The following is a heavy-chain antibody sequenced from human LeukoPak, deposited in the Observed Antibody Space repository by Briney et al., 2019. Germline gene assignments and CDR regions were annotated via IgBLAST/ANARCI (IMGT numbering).Heavy chain of an antibody. Sequence: PSETLSLTCTVSGGSVSGYYWSWIRQPPGKGLQWIGYIHYSGSTNYNPSLKSRLTISVDTSKNQFSLKLTSVTAADTAVYYCTRPYCYDSSGYPDYWGQGTLVTVSS. D-gene: IGHD3-22*01. V-gene: IGHV4-59*02. CDR3: TRPYCYDSSGYPDY. CDR2: IHYSGST. J-gene: IGHJ4*02. CDR1: GGSVSGYY.